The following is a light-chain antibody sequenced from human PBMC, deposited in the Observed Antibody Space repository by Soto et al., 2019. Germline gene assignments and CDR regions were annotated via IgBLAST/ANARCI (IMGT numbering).Light chain of an antibody. CDR3: QQRSGWYT. CDR2: DAS. J-gene: IGKJ2*01. Sequence: DIVLTQSPATLSLSPGERATLSCRASQSVSSYLAWYQQKPGQAPRLPIYDASNRATGIPARFSGSGSGTDFTLTISSLEPEDFAIYYCQQRSGWYTFGQGTKLEIK. CDR1: QSVSSY. V-gene: IGKV3-11*01.